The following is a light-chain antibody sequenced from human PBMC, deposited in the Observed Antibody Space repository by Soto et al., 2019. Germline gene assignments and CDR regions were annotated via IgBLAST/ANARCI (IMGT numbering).Light chain of an antibody. V-gene: IGKV1-13*02. CDR3: QQFRTYPT. CDR2: YAS. Sequence: GDRVTVTCRASQAINNEFTWYQQRPGEAPKLLIYYASILESGVPSRFSGSGSGTDFTLTIGSLQPEDFATYYCQQFRTYPTFCGGTKVDIK. CDR1: QAINNE. J-gene: IGKJ4*01.